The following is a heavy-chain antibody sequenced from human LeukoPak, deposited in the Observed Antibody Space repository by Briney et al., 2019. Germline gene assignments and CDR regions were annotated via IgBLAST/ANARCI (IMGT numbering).Heavy chain of an antibody. CDR3: ARDLNLNSGLTGWFDP. CDR1: GVSVSSASYY. V-gene: IGHV4-61*01. CDR2: IYASGNT. D-gene: IGHD5-12*01. J-gene: IGHJ5*02. Sequence: PSETLSLTCTVSGVSVSSASYYWTWIRQPPGKGLEWIGYIYASGNTNYNPSLKSRVTISVDTSKNQFSLKLSSVTAADTAVYYCARDLNLNSGLTGWFDPWGQGTLVTVSS.